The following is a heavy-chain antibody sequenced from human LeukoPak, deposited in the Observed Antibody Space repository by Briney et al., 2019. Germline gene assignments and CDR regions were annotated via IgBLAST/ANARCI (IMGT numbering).Heavy chain of an antibody. Sequence: GGSLRLSCAASGFTFSSYSMNWVRQAPGKGLEWVSSISSSSSYIYYADSVKGRFTISRDNAKNSLYLQMNSLRAEDTAVYYCARDGYYYDSSGYLIIAPGQTWGQGTMVTVSS. D-gene: IGHD3-22*01. CDR3: ARDGYYYDSSGYLIIAPGQT. CDR1: GFTFSSYS. V-gene: IGHV3-21*01. J-gene: IGHJ3*01. CDR2: ISSSSSYI.